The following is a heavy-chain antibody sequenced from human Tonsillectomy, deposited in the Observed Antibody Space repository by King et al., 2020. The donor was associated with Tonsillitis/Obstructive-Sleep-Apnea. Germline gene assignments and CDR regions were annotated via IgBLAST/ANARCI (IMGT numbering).Heavy chain of an antibody. CDR3: AAERGGIGLGSTSFDY. V-gene: IGHV4-31*03. J-gene: IGHJ4*02. Sequence: QLQESGPGLVKPSQTLSLTCTVSGGSISSGGYYWSCIRQHPGKGLEWIGYIYYSGSTYYNPSLKSRVTISVDKSKNQFSLKLSSVTAADTAVYYCAAERGGIGLGSTSFDYWGQGTLVTVSS. CDR2: IYYSGST. CDR1: GGSISSGGYY. D-gene: IGHD2-2*01.